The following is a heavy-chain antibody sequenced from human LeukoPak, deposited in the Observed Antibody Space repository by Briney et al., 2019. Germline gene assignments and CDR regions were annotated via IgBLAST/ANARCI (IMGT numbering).Heavy chain of an antibody. V-gene: IGHV3-74*01. J-gene: IGHJ5*02. D-gene: IGHD1-26*01. CDR2: INRDGSRI. CDR1: GFTLSKYW. CDR3: VRDFVGPDDL. Sequence: GGSLRLSCGDSGFTLSKYWMHWVRQVPGKGLTWVSRINRDGSRIDHAGSVKGRFTISGDNAKNTLYLQMNSLRPEDTAVYYCVRDFVGPDDLWGQGTLVTVSS.